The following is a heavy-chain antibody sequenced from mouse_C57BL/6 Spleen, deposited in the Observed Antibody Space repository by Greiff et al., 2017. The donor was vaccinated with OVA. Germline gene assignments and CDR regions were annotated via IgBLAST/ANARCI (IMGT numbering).Heavy chain of an antibody. CDR2: FYPGSGSI. V-gene: IGHV1-62-2*01. Sequence: VQLQESGAELVKPGASAKLSCKASGYTFTEYTIHWVKQRSGQGLEWIGWFYPGSGSIKYNEKFKDKATLTADKSSSTVYMELSRLTSEDSAVYFCARHEDGGYYDYAWFAYWGQGTLVTVSA. CDR1: GYTFTEYT. J-gene: IGHJ3*01. D-gene: IGHD2-4*01. CDR3: ARHEDGGYYDYAWFAY.